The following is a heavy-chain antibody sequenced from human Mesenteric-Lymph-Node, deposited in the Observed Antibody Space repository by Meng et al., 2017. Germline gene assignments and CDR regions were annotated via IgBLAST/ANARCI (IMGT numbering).Heavy chain of an antibody. Sequence: QGRQGQPGSECKKPGASVKVSCKASGYNFSTYTINWVRQAHGRGLEWMGWISTNTGTPTYTQGFTGRFVFSLDTPVSTAYLQISSLKAEDTAVYYCARDKIAVAGITGDYWGQGTLVTVSS. CDR1: GYNFSTYT. V-gene: IGHV7-4-1*02. D-gene: IGHD6-19*01. CDR3: ARDKIAVAGITGDY. J-gene: IGHJ4*02. CDR2: ISTNTGTP.